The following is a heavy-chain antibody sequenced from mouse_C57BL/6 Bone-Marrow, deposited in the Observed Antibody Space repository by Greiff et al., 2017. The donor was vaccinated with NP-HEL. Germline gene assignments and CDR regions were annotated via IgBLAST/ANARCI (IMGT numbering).Heavy chain of an antibody. D-gene: IGHD1-1*01. V-gene: IGHV1-5*01. Sequence: EVQLQQSGTVLARPGASVKMSCKTSGYTFTSYWMHWVKQRPGQGLEWIGAIYPGNSDTSYNQKFKGKAKLTAVTSASTAYMELSSLTNEDSAVYYCTRGVYYYGSSYRNYWYFDVWGTGTTVTVSS. CDR1: GYTFTSYW. J-gene: IGHJ1*03. CDR2: IYPGNSDT. CDR3: TRGVYYYGSSYRNYWYFDV.